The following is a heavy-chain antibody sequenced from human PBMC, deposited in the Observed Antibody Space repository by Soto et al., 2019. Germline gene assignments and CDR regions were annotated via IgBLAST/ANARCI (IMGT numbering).Heavy chain of an antibody. J-gene: IGHJ4*02. CDR1: GGSISSGGYS. CDR3: ARGGDSSGYCYSYYFDY. D-gene: IGHD3-22*01. Sequence: QLQLQESGSGLVKPSQTLSFTCAVSGGSISSGGYSWSWLRQPPGKVLECIGYIYHRGSNFYKPSLKSRVTLSVGRSKHPFSLTLGSVSAADTAVEYCARGGDSSGYCYSYYFDYWGQGTLVSVSS. CDR2: IYHRGSN. V-gene: IGHV4-30-2*01.